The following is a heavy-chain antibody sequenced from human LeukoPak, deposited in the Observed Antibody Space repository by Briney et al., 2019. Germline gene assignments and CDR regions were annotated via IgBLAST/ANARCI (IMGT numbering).Heavy chain of an antibody. J-gene: IGHJ5*02. CDR1: GYTFTGYY. V-gene: IGHV1-2*06. CDR3: ARDHNPYIPIDKFDTYNWFDP. CDR2: INPNSGGT. Sequence: GASVEVSCKASGYTFTGYYMHWVRQAPGQGLEWMGRINPNSGGTNYAQKFQGRVTMTRDTSISTAYMELSRLRSDDTAVYYCARDHNPYIPIDKFDTYNWFDPWGQGTLVTVSS. D-gene: IGHD3-9*01.